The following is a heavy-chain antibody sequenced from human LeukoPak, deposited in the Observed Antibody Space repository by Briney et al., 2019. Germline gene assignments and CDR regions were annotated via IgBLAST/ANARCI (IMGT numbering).Heavy chain of an antibody. D-gene: IGHD3-9*01. V-gene: IGHV3-30-3*01. CDR2: ISYDGSNK. CDR3: ARGNDILTGSLDAEYFQR. Sequence: GGSLRLSCAASGFTFSSYAMHWVRQAPGKGLEWVAVISYDGSNKYYADSVKGRFTISRDNSKNTLYLQMNSLRAEDTAVYYCARGNDILTGSLDAEYFQRWGQGTLVTVSS. CDR1: GFTFSSYA. J-gene: IGHJ1*01.